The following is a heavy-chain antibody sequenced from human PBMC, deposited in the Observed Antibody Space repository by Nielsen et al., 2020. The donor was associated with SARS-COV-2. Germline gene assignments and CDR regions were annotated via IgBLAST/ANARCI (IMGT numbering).Heavy chain of an antibody. V-gene: IGHV5-51*01. D-gene: IGHD6-13*01. CDR3: ARLQSSTGGGMDV. CDR1: GYNFATYW. J-gene: IGHJ6*02. Sequence: GESLKISCQGSGYNFATYWIAWVRQMPGKGLEWMGVVYPGDPDTRYSPSFQGQVIISFDKSITTAYLQWNSLQASDSAMYYCARLQSSTGGGMDVWGQGTAVTVSS. CDR2: VYPGDPDT.